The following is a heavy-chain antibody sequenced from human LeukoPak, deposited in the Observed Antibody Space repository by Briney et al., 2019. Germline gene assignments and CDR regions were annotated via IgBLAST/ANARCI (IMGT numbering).Heavy chain of an antibody. CDR2: INPNSGGT. Sequence: ASVKVSCKASGYTFTGYYMHWVRQAPGQGLEWMGWINPNSGGTNYAQKFQGRVTMTRDTSISTAYMELSRLRSDDTAVYYCARDSPYSSSPVGWFDPWGQGTLVTVSS. D-gene: IGHD6-6*01. V-gene: IGHV1-2*02. CDR1: GYTFTGYY. CDR3: ARDSPYSSSPVGWFDP. J-gene: IGHJ5*02.